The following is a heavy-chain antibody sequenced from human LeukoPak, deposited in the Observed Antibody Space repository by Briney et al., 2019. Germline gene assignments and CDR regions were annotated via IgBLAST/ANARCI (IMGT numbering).Heavy chain of an antibody. J-gene: IGHJ4*02. D-gene: IGHD3-10*01. Sequence: GASVKVSCKASGYTFTSYGISWVRQAPGQGLEWMGWISAYNGNTNYAQKLQGRVTMTTDTSTSTAYMELRSLRSDDTAVYYCARDGDYYGSGSYYYGFDYWGQGTLVTVSS. CDR2: ISAYNGNT. CDR3: ARDGDYYGSGSYYYGFDY. CDR1: GYTFTSYG. V-gene: IGHV1-18*01.